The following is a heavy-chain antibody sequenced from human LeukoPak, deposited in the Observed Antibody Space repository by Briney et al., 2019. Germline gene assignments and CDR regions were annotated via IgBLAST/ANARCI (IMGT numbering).Heavy chain of an antibody. V-gene: IGHV1-2*02. CDR2: INPNSGGT. Sequence: ASVKVSCKASGGTFSSYAISWVRQAPGQGLEWMGWINPNSGGTNYAQKFQGRVTMTRDTSISTAYMELSRLRSDDTAVYYCAREEVVVTAMSAFDIWGQGTMVTVSS. CDR1: GGTFSSYA. CDR3: AREEVVVTAMSAFDI. D-gene: IGHD2-21*02. J-gene: IGHJ3*02.